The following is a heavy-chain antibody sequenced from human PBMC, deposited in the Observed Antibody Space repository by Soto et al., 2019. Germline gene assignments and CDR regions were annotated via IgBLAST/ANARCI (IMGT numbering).Heavy chain of an antibody. Sequence: DVQLVESGGGLVQPGRSLRLSCAASGFSLDDYAMHWVRQTPGKRLEWVSGIAWNSGTICYVDPVKGRFTISRDNAKSSLFLQMNSLRAENTALYYCAKDIDHGYAISGNYLVRAFDIWGQGTMVTVSS. D-gene: IGHD3-22*01. CDR2: IAWNSGTI. CDR3: AKDIDHGYAISGNYLVRAFDI. CDR1: GFSLDDYA. V-gene: IGHV3-9*01. J-gene: IGHJ3*02.